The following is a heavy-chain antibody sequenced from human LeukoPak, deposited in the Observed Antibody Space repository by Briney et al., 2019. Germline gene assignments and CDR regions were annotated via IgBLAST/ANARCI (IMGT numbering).Heavy chain of an antibody. CDR3: ARDSGGSSWAFPYYYYYYMDV. D-gene: IGHD6-13*01. Sequence: SETLSLTCAVSGGPISSGAYSWSWIRQPPGKRLEWIGNIYYSGSTYYNPSLKSRVTISVDTSKNQFSLKLSSVTAADTAVYYCARDSGGSSWAFPYYYYYYMDVWGKGTTVTISS. J-gene: IGHJ6*03. CDR1: GGPISSGAYS. V-gene: IGHV4-30-4*07. CDR2: IYYSGST.